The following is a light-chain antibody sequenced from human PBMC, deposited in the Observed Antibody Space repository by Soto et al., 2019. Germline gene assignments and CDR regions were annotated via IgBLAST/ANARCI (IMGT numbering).Light chain of an antibody. Sequence: DIQMTQSPSSLSASVGDRVTITCRASQSISSYLNWYQQKPGKAPKLLIYAASSLQSGVPSRFSGSGSGTDFTLTISSLQPEDFATYYCQQSSSTLTLGGGTKVDIK. CDR3: QQSSSTLT. V-gene: IGKV1-39*01. CDR1: QSISSY. CDR2: AAS. J-gene: IGKJ4*01.